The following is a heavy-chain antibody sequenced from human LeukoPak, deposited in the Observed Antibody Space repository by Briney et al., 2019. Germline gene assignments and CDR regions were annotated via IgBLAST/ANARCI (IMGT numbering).Heavy chain of an antibody. Sequence: WESLRLSCTASGLTFNSYAINWVCKPPGQGLEWVSAISGSSGSTYYADSVKGRLTISRGNSKNTLYLQMNSLRAEDTAVYYCAKAYAYSGSFSFDYWGQGTLVTVSS. J-gene: IGHJ4*02. V-gene: IGHV3-23*01. D-gene: IGHD1-26*01. CDR1: GLTFNSYA. CDR3: AKAYAYSGSFSFDY. CDR2: ISGSSGST.